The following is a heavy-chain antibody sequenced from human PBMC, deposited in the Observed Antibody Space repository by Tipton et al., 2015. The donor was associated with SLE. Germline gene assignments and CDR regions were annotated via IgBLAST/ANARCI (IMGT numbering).Heavy chain of an antibody. CDR2: IYHSGST. CDR3: ARGPIAAAGTDFDY. Sequence: TLSLTCTVSGYSISSGYYWGWIRQPPGKGLEWIGSIYHSGSTYYNPSLKSRVTISVDTSKNQFSLKLSSVTAADTAVYYCARGPIAAAGTDFDYWGQGTLVTVSS. CDR1: GYSISSGYY. V-gene: IGHV4-38-2*02. J-gene: IGHJ4*02. D-gene: IGHD6-13*01.